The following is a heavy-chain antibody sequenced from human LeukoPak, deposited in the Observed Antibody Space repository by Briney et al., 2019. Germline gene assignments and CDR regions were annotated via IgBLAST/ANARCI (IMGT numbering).Heavy chain of an antibody. CDR2: INHSGST. CDR1: GGSFSGYY. CDR3: ARASGYPRNYYYYYGMDV. V-gene: IGHV4-34*01. J-gene: IGHJ6*02. D-gene: IGHD5-18*01. Sequence: SETLSLTCAVYGGSFSGYYWSWIRRPPGKGLEWIGEINHSGSTNYNPSLKSRVTISVDTSKNQFSLKLSSVTAADTAVYYCARASGYPRNYYYYYGMDVWGQGTTVTVSS.